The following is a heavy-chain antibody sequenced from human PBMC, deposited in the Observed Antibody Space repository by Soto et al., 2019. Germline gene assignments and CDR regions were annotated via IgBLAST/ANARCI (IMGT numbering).Heavy chain of an antibody. CDR3: AKFWSSSSFDY. J-gene: IGHJ4*02. V-gene: IGHV3-30*18. CDR1: GFTFSHYG. Sequence: QVQLVESGGGVVQPGRSLRLSCAASGFTFSHYGIHWVRQAPGKGLEWVAVIVYDGSDKYYAESVKGRFIISRDNSKNTVFLQMNSLRADDTAVYYCAKFWSSSSFDYWGQGTLVTVSS. D-gene: IGHD6-6*01. CDR2: IVYDGSDK.